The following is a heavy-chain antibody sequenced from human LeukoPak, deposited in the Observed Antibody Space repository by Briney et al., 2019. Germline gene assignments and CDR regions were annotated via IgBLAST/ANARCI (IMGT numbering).Heavy chain of an antibody. CDR3: TKGRGI. Sequence: SETLSLTCTVSGGSISSGSYDWYWIRQPAGKGLEWIGHIYTSGSSHYSPSLKSRVTISVDTSKNQFSLKLTSVTAADTAVYYCTKGRGIWGQGTLVTVSS. CDR2: IYTSGSS. CDR1: GGSISSGSYD. V-gene: IGHV4-61*09. D-gene: IGHD3-10*01. J-gene: IGHJ4*02.